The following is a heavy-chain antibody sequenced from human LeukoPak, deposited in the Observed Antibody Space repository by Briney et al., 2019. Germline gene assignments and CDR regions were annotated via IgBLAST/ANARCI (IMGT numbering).Heavy chain of an antibody. CDR3: ARGRPPHDYGTLFDY. CDR1: GVSISSHY. Sequence: PSETLSLTCTVSGVSISSHYWSWIRQPPGKGLEWIGYIYYSGSTNYNPSLKSRVTMSVDTSKKQFSLKLSSVTAADTAVYYCARGRPPHDYGTLFDYWGQGTLVTVSS. J-gene: IGHJ4*02. D-gene: IGHD4-17*01. V-gene: IGHV4-59*11. CDR2: IYYSGST.